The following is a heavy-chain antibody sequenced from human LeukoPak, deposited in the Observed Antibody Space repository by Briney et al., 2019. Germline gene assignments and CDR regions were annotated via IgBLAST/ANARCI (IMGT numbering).Heavy chain of an antibody. D-gene: IGHD6-19*01. CDR2: IPYDGTNK. CDR1: GFTFSTYG. J-gene: IGHJ4*02. CDR3: AKEGDTTGWSRFDY. Sequence: GGSLRLSCAASGFTFSTYGMHWVRQAPGKGLEWVAIIPYDGTNKYYADSVKGRFTISRDNSKNTLYLQMNSLRAEDTAVYYCAKEGDTTGWSRFDYWDQGTLVTVSS. V-gene: IGHV3-30*18.